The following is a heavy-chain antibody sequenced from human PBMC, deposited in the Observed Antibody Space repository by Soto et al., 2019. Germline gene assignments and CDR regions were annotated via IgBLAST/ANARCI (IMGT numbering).Heavy chain of an antibody. CDR3: THTVRVTRRVYYFDS. CDR1: GFSLTTYGVG. CDR2: IYWDDDK. V-gene: IGHV2-5*02. Sequence: QITLKESGPTLVQPTQTLTLTCTFSGFSLTTYGVGVGWIRQPPGQALEWLALIYWDDDKRYSPSLESRLTITTVNSKNQVLLTMRNMDPVATATYYCTHTVRVTRRVYYFDSWGQGTLVTVSS. D-gene: IGHD2-21*02. J-gene: IGHJ4*02.